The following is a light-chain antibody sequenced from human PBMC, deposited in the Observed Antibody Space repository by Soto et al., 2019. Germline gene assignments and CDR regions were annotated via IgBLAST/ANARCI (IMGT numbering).Light chain of an antibody. CDR3: QQYNTWPPLT. CDR2: GAS. Sequence: ERVMTQSPATLSISPGERATLFCRASESIGNNLAWYQQKPGQVPRLLMYGASTRATGIPARFSGSGSGTEFTLTISNLQSEDFAVYYCQQYNTWPPLTFGQGTRLEIQ. V-gene: IGKV3-15*01. CDR1: ESIGNN. J-gene: IGKJ5*01.